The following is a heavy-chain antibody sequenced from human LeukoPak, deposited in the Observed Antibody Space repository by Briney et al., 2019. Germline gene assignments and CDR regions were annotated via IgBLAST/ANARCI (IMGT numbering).Heavy chain of an antibody. CDR3: ARGEGSSYYFDY. Sequence: GGSLRLARAVSGFTFSSYGMHWDRQAPGKGLGWVAVIWYDVSKKYYADSVKGRFTISRDNSKNTLYLQMNGLRAEDTAVYYCARGEGSSYYFDYWGQGTLVTVSS. CDR1: GFTFSSYG. CDR2: IWYDVSKK. D-gene: IGHD1-26*01. V-gene: IGHV3-33*01. J-gene: IGHJ4*02.